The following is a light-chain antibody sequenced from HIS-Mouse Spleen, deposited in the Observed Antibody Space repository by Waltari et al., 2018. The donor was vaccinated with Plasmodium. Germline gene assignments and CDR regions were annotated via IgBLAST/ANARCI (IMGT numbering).Light chain of an antibody. J-gene: IGKJ1*01. V-gene: IGKV3-20*01. CDR3: QQYGSSPPWT. CDR1: QSVSISY. Sequence: EIVLTQSPGTLSLSPGERATLSCRARQSVSISYLAWYQQKPGKATMRLIYGASSRATGIPERFSGSGSGTDFTLTISRLEPEDFAVYYCQQYGSSPPWTFGQGTKVEIK. CDR2: GAS.